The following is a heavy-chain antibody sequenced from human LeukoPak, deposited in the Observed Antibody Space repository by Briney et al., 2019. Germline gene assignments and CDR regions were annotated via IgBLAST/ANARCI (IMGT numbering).Heavy chain of an antibody. CDR1: GCSFISYW. V-gene: IGHV5-51*01. CDR3: ARRVSTLDYDFWSGSMDV. J-gene: IGHJ6*03. D-gene: IGHD3-3*01. CDR2: IYPGDSDT. Sequence: GASLKTSCRGSGCSFISYWNGWVRQMPGKGLEGMGIIYPGDSDTRYSPSFQGQVTISADKSISTAYLQWSSLKSSDTAMYYCARRVSTLDYDFWSGSMDVWGKGTTVTVSS.